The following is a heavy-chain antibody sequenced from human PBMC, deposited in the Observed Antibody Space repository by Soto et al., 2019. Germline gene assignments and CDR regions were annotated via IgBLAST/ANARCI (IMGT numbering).Heavy chain of an antibody. CDR1: GFTFGSYS. Sequence: GGSLRLSCAASGFTFGSYSMNWVRQAPGKGLEWVSVIYSGGSTYYADSVKGRFTISRDNSKNTLYLQMNSLRAEDTAVYYCASQLESDSSGYPYFDYWGQGTLVTVSS. CDR3: ASQLESDSSGYPYFDY. CDR2: IYSGGST. D-gene: IGHD3-22*01. J-gene: IGHJ4*02. V-gene: IGHV3-53*01.